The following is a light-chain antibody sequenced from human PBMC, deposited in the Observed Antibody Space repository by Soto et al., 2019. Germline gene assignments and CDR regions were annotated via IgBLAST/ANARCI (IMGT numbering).Light chain of an antibody. Sequence: QSVLTQPASVSGSPGQSIAIFCTGTSSDVGGYNYVSWYQQHPGKAPKLIIYGVTNRPSGVSDRFSGSKSGNTASLTVSGLQAEDETDYYCCSYTSSGTYVFGTGTKVTVL. V-gene: IGLV2-14*03. CDR3: CSYTSSGTYV. J-gene: IGLJ1*01. CDR1: SSDVGGYNY. CDR2: GVT.